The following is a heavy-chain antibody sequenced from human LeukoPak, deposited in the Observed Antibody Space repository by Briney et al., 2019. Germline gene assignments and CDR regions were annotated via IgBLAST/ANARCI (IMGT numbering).Heavy chain of an antibody. J-gene: IGHJ6*04. Sequence: GASVKVSCKASGGTFSSYAISWVRQAPGQGLEWMGGIISDLNITHYPQKFQGRVTITADDSTSTAYMELSSLRFEDTAVYYCSKDLYGMDVWGKGTTVTVSS. CDR2: IISDLNIT. CDR1: GGTFSSYA. V-gene: IGHV1-69*10. CDR3: SKDLYGMDV.